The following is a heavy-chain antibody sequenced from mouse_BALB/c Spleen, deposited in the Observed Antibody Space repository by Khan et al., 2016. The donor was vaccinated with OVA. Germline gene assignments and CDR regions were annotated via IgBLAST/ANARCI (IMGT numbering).Heavy chain of an antibody. CDR1: GYSITSDYA. V-gene: IGHV3-2*02. CDR3: ARWFAY. CDR2: INYSGGT. J-gene: IGHJ3*01. Sequence: EVQLQELGPGLVKPSQSLSLTCTVTGYSITSDYAWNWIRQFPGNKLEWMGYINYSGGTSYLPSLKSRISITRDTSKNQFFLQLNSVTTEDSATYYCARWFAYWGQGTLVTVS.